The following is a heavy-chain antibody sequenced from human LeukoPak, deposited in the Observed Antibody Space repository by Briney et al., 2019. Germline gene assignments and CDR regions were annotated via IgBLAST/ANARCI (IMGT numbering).Heavy chain of an antibody. V-gene: IGHV3-7*01. CDR1: GFTFSSYW. CDR3: ARDWDCSGGSCYLDYYYGMDV. J-gene: IGHJ6*02. CDR2: IKQDGSEK. Sequence: GGSLRLSCAASGFTFSSYWMSWVRQAPGKGLEWVANIKQDGSEKYYVDSVKGRFTISRDNAKNSLYLQMNSLRAEDTAVYYCARDWDCSGGSCYLDYYYGMDVWGQGTTVTVPS. D-gene: IGHD2-15*01.